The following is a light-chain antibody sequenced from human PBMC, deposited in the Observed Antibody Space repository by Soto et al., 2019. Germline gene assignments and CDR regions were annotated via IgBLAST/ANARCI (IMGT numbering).Light chain of an antibody. J-gene: IGKJ1*01. Sequence: TQSPGTLSFSPWEGATLSWRSSHMVSSSNLAWYQQKPGQAPRLLIYGASTRATGIPARFSGSGSGTEFTLTISSLQSEDFAVYYCQQYNNWPRTFGQGTKVDIK. CDR2: GAS. CDR3: QQYNNWPRT. CDR1: HMVSSSN. V-gene: IGKV3D-15*01.